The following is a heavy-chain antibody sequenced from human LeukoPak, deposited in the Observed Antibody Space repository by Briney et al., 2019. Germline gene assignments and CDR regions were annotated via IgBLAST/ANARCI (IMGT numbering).Heavy chain of an antibody. V-gene: IGHV1-2*02. J-gene: IGHJ4*02. D-gene: IGHD1-1*01. CDR2: INPQSGST. Sequence: ASVKVSCKASGYTFTVYYLHWVRQAPGQGLEWMEWINPQSGSTGYAQKFEGRVTMTRDMSISTVYMELSGLRSEDTAVYYCAKGRHWDTTLDYWGQGTLVTVSS. CDR1: GYTFTVYY. CDR3: AKGRHWDTTLDY.